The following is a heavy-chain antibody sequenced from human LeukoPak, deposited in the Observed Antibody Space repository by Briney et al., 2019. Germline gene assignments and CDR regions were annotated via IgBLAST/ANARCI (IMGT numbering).Heavy chain of an antibody. CDR3: AADYGDYVSPSD. V-gene: IGHV3-30*04. CDR2: ISYDGTNK. Sequence: GRSLRLSCAASGFNFRDPAMHWVRQAPGKGLEGVAVISYDGTNKYYADSVKGRFTISRDNSKNTLFLQMNSLRLEDTAVYYCAADYGDYVSPSDWGQGTLVTVSS. D-gene: IGHD4-17*01. J-gene: IGHJ4*02. CDR1: GFNFRDPA.